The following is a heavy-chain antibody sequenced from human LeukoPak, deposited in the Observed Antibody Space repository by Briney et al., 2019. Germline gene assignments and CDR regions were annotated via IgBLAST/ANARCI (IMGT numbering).Heavy chain of an antibody. D-gene: IGHD6-19*01. CDR2: ISGSGGST. V-gene: IGHV3-23*01. CDR1: GFTFSSYA. Sequence: PGGSLRLSCAASGFTFSSYAMSWVRQAPGKGLEWVSAISGSGGSTYHADSVKGRFTISRDNSKDTLYLQMNSLRAEDTAVYYCAREPRFSGWHNYFDYWGQGTLVTVSS. CDR3: AREPRFSGWHNYFDY. J-gene: IGHJ4*02.